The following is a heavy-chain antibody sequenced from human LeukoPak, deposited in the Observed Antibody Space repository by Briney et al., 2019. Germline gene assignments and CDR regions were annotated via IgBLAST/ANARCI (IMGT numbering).Heavy chain of an antibody. CDR1: GYTFTGYY. CDR3: ARLWDLYYYDSSGSIDY. D-gene: IGHD3-22*01. Sequence: GASVKVSCKASGYTFTGYYMHWVRQAPGQGLEWMGWINPNSGGTNYAQKFQGRVTMTRDTSISTAYMELSRLRSDDTAVYYCARLWDLYYYDSSGSIDYWGQGTLVTVSS. V-gene: IGHV1-2*02. CDR2: INPNSGGT. J-gene: IGHJ4*02.